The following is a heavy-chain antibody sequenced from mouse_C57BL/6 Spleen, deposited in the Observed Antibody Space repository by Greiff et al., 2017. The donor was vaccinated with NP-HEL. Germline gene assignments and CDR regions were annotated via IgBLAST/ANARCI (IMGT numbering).Heavy chain of an antibody. CDR3: ARHEGNYLPYYYAMDD. J-gene: IGHJ4*01. Sequence: QVQLKESGAELVKPGASVKLSCKASGYTFTEYTIHWVKQRSGQGLEWIGWFYPGSGSIKYNEKFKDKATLTADKSSSTVYMELSRLTSEDSAVYFCARHEGNYLPYYYAMDDWGQGTSVTVSS. CDR1: GYTFTEYT. V-gene: IGHV1-62-2*01. D-gene: IGHD2-1*01. CDR2: FYPGSGSI.